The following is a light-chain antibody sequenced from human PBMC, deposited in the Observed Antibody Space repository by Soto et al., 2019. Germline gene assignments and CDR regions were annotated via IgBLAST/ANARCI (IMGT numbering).Light chain of an antibody. V-gene: IGLV2-14*01. CDR3: NSYRSSSTRYV. CDR1: SSDVGGYNY. Sequence: QSALTQPASVSGSPGQSITISCTGTSSDVGGYNYVSWYQQHPGKAPKLMISDVTNRPSGVSDRFSGSKSGNTASLTISGLQAEDEADYYCNSYRSSSTRYVFGTGTKVTVL. J-gene: IGLJ1*01. CDR2: DVT.